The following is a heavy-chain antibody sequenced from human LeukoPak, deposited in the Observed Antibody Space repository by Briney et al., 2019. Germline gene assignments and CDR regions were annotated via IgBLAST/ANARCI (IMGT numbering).Heavy chain of an antibody. CDR2: ISVSGVST. J-gene: IGHJ4*02. CDR3: AKSARVIAVEIDY. V-gene: IGHV3-23*01. Sequence: GGSLRLSCAASGFTFSNYGMDWVRQAPGKGLEWVSGISVSGVSTNYAGSVKGRFTISRDNSKNTLYLQMNSLRAEDTAVYYCAKSARVIAVEIDYWGQGTLVTVSS. CDR1: GFTFSNYG. D-gene: IGHD6-19*01.